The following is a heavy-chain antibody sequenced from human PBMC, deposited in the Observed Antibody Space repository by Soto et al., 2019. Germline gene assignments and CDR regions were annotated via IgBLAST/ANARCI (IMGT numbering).Heavy chain of an antibody. Sequence: QVLLVQSGPEIKKPGASVKVSCKASGYTFNTYGITWVRQAPGQGLEWMGWINPYNGNTKFAQKLQDRVTMTTATSTSTAYMELASLRSDDTAVYNCARGCIAVTTHLCYWGQGTLVTVSS. D-gene: IGHD4-17*01. CDR1: GYTFNTYG. V-gene: IGHV1-18*01. J-gene: IGHJ4*02. CDR2: INPYNGNT. CDR3: ARGCIAVTTHLCY.